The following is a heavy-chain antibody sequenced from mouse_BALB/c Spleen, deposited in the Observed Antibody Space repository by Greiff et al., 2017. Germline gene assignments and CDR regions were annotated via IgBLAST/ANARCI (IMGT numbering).Heavy chain of an antibody. CDR1: GYTFSDYA. D-gene: IGHD2-4*01. V-gene: IGHV1-67*01. J-gene: IGHJ1*01. CDR2: ISTYYGNT. CDR3: ARSTMIKGYWYFDV. Sequence: QVHVKQSGPELVRPGVSVKISCKGSGYTFSDYAMHWVKQSHAKSLEWIGVISTYYGNTNYNQKFKGKATMTVDKSSSTAYMELARLTSEDSAIYYCARSTMIKGYWYFDVWGAGTTVTVSS.